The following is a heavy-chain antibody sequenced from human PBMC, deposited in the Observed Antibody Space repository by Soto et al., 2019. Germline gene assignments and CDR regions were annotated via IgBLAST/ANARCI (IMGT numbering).Heavy chain of an antibody. CDR1: GYTFTGYY. D-gene: IGHD6-13*01. CDR2: INPNSGGT. J-gene: IGHJ4*02. CDR3: ARAIAAAGDY. Sequence: ASVKVSCKASGYTFTGYYMHWVRQAPGQGLEWMGWINPNSGGTNYAQKFQGRVTMTRYSSISTACMELSILRSDDLAVYYCARAIAAAGDYWGQGTLVTVSS. V-gene: IGHV1-2*02.